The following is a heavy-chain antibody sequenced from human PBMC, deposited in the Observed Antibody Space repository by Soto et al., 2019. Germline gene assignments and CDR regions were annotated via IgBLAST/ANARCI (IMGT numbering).Heavy chain of an antibody. CDR1: GYTFTTYY. Sequence: SVKVSCKASGYTFTTYYMYWVRQAPGQGLEWMGIINPSGGSTSFAQKFQGRVTMTRDTSTSTVYMELISLTSEDTAVYYCARDVGMASRPYLDYWGQGTLVTVSS. CDR2: INPSGGST. D-gene: IGHD6-6*01. J-gene: IGHJ4*02. CDR3: ARDVGMASRPYLDY. V-gene: IGHV1-46*01.